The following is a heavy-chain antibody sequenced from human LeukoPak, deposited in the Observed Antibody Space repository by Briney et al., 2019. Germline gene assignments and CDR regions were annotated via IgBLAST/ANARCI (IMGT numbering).Heavy chain of an antibody. D-gene: IGHD3-10*01. CDR1: VYAFTSSY. CDR3: ARAYYYTSGTYYPPPDI. J-gene: IGHJ3*02. Sequence: SDTVPCNPSVYAFTSSYRHWVRHPPSQRLESLGLINPSGGSTSYAQKFQGRVTMTRDTSTSTVYMELSSLRSEDTAVYYCARAYYYTSGTYYPPPDIWGQGTMVTVSS. V-gene: IGHV1-46*01. CDR2: INPSGGST.